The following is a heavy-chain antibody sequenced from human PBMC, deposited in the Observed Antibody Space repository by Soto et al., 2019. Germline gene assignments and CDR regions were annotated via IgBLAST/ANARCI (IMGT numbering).Heavy chain of an antibody. J-gene: IGHJ4*02. CDR3: ARGRATFIY. Sequence: PSETLSLTCAVSGYSISSSNSWGWIRQPPGKGLEWIGYIYHSGSTYYNPSLKSRVTMSVDRSKNQFSLKLSSVTAADTAVYYCARGRATFIYWGQGTLVTVS. CDR1: GYSISSSNS. CDR2: IYHSGST. D-gene: IGHD1-26*01. V-gene: IGHV4-28*03.